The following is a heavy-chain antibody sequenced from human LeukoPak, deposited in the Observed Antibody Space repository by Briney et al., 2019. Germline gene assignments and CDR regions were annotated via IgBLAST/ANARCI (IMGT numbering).Heavy chain of an antibody. J-gene: IGHJ4*02. Sequence: GGSLRLSCAASGFTFKSYAMHWVRQAPGRGLEWVAVISYDGSHEFYADSVEGRFSISRDNSKNTLFLQINSLKTEDTAVYFCARAGALLEHIEVVTLDCWGQGTLVTVSS. CDR3: ARAGALLEHIEVVTLDC. D-gene: IGHD2-21*02. CDR1: GFTFKSYA. V-gene: IGHV3-30*04. CDR2: ISYDGSHE.